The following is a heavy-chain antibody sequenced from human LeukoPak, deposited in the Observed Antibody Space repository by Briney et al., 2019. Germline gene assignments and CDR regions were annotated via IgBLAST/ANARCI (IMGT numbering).Heavy chain of an antibody. CDR1: GGSISSYN. V-gene: IGHV4-59*01. CDR2: ISYSGST. Sequence: SETLSLTCTVSGGSISSYNWNWIRQPPGKGLEWIGYISYSGSTNYSPSLKSRVTISVDTSKNQFSLKLSSVTAADTAVYYCASLDLGYCSGGSCPGSYGMDVWGQGTTVTVSS. D-gene: IGHD2-15*01. J-gene: IGHJ6*02. CDR3: ASLDLGYCSGGSCPGSYGMDV.